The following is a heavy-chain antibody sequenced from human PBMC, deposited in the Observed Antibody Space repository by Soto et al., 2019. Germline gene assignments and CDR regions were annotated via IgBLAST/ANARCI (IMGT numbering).Heavy chain of an antibody. CDR2: IYYSGST. Sequence: SETLSLTCTVSGGSISSYYWSWIRQPPGKGLEWIGYIYYSGSTNYNPSLKSRVTISVDTSKNQFSLKLSSVTAADTAVYYCATGRIQLWPYFAYWGQGTLVTVSS. CDR3: ATGRIQLWPYFAY. D-gene: IGHD5-18*01. J-gene: IGHJ4*02. V-gene: IGHV4-59*01. CDR1: GGSISSYY.